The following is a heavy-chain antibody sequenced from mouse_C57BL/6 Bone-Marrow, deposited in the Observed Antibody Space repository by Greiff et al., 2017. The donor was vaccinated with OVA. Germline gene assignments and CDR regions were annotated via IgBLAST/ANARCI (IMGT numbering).Heavy chain of an antibody. CDR3: ARGGPNGDY. CDR1: GYSITSGYY. J-gene: IGHJ2*01. D-gene: IGHD4-1*01. Sequence: VQLQQSGPGLVKPSQSLSLTCSVTGYSITSGYYWNWIRQFPGNKLEWMGYISYDGSNNYNPSLKNRISITRDTSKNQFFLKLNSVTTEDTATYYCARGGPNGDYWGQGTTLTVSS. CDR2: ISYDGSN. V-gene: IGHV3-6*01.